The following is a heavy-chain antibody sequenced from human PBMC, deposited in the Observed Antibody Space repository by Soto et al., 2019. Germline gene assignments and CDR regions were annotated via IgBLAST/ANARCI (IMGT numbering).Heavy chain of an antibody. Sequence: GVSLKISCKGSGYSFTSYWIGWVRQMPGKGLEWMGIIYPGDSDTRYSPSFQGQVTISADKSISTAYLQWSSLKASDTAMYYCARVISSGYYHYYYGMDVWGQGTTVTVSS. CDR1: GYSFTSYW. D-gene: IGHD3-22*01. J-gene: IGHJ6*02. CDR3: ARVISSGYYHYYYGMDV. CDR2: IYPGDSDT. V-gene: IGHV5-51*01.